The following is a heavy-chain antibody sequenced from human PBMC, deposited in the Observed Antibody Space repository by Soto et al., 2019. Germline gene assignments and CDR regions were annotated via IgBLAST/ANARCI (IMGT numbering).Heavy chain of an antibody. D-gene: IGHD6-13*01. V-gene: IGHV1-69*02. Sequence: QVQLGQSGAEVKKPGSSVKVSCKASGGTFSSDSISWVRQAPGQGLEWVGRIIPLRGITKYAQKFQGRVAITADKSTITVYMPLSSLRSDDTAVYYCATTLQQMAYVDYWGQGTLVTVSS. CDR1: GGTFSSDS. CDR3: ATTLQQMAYVDY. CDR2: IIPLRGIT. J-gene: IGHJ4*02.